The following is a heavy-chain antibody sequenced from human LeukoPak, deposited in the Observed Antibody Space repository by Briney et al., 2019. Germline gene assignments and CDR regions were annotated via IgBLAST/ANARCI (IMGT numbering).Heavy chain of an antibody. CDR3: AKDEGRSDRYGSGSYPPY. D-gene: IGHD3-10*01. CDR1: GFTFSSYG. CDR2: VRYDGSNE. V-gene: IGHV3-30*02. Sequence: SGGSLRLSCAASGFTFSSYGMHWVRQAPGKGLEWVAFVRYDGSNEYYADSVKGRFTISRDNSKKTLYLEMNSLRPEDTAVYYCAKDEGRSDRYGSGSYPPYWGQGTLVTVSS. J-gene: IGHJ4*02.